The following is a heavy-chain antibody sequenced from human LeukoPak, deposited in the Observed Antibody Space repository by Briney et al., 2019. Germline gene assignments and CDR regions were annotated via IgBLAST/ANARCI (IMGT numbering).Heavy chain of an antibody. CDR3: ARASHSGSYLGVDY. V-gene: IGHV1-69*01. Sequence: SVKVSCKASGGTFSSYAISWVRQAPGLGLEWMGGIIPIFGSASYAQKFQGRVTITADESTSTAYMELSSLRSEDTAVYYCARASHSGSYLGVDYWGQGTLVTVSS. CDR1: GGTFSSYA. J-gene: IGHJ4*02. CDR2: IIPIFGSA. D-gene: IGHD1-26*01.